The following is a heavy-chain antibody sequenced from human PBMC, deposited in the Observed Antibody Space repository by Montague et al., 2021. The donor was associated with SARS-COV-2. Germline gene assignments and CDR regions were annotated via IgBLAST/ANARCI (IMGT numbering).Heavy chain of an antibody. J-gene: IGHJ3*02. CDR3: AMYYDILTGYYIDGFDI. CDR1: GGSISSSSYY. V-gene: IGHV4-39*01. CDR2: VYYSGST. D-gene: IGHD3-9*01. Sequence: SETLSLTCTVSGGSISSSSYYWGWIRQPPGKGLEWIGSVYYSGSTYYNPSLKSRVTISVDTSKNQFSLKLISVTAADTAVYYCAMYYDILTGYYIDGFDIWGQGTMVTVSS.